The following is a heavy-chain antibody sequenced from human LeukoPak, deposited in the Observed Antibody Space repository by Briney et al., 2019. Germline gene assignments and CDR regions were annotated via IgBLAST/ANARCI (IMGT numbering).Heavy chain of an antibody. Sequence: SEPLSLTCTVSGGSISSYYWSWIRQPTGKGLEWIGEINHSGSTNYNPSLKSRVTISVDTSKNQFSLKLSSVTAADTAVYYCARGSNYYGSGSYYNIAASPFDYWGQGTLVTVSS. D-gene: IGHD3-10*01. CDR3: ARGSNYYGSGSYYNIAASPFDY. V-gene: IGHV4-34*01. CDR2: INHSGST. J-gene: IGHJ4*02. CDR1: GGSISSYY.